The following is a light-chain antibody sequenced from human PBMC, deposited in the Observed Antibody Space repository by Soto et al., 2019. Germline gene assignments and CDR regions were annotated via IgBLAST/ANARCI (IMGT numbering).Light chain of an antibody. CDR1: QGISSY. J-gene: IGKJ1*01. CDR3: QQYYSYPTWT. CDR2: AAS. V-gene: IGKV1-8*01. Sequence: AIRMTQSPSSLSASTGDRVTITCRASQGISSYLAWYQQKPGKAPKLLIYAASTLQCGVPSRFSGSGSGTDFTLTISCLQSEDFATYYCQQYYSYPTWTFGQGTKVEIK.